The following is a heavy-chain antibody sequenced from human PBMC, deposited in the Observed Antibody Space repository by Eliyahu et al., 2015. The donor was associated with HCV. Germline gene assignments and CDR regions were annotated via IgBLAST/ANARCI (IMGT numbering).Heavy chain of an antibody. CDR2: INPSGST. D-gene: IGHD3-10*01. J-gene: IGHJ4*02. V-gene: IGHV4-34*01. Sequence: QVQLQQWGAGLLKPSETXSLTCXVXGGSFSGYYWSWIRQPPRKGLEWIGAINPSGSTNYNPSLKSRVTIXVDTSKNQFSLKLSSVTAADTAVYYCARANYYGSGSLRGAADYWGQGTLVTVSS. CDR3: ARANYYGSGSLRGAADY. CDR1: GGSFSGYY.